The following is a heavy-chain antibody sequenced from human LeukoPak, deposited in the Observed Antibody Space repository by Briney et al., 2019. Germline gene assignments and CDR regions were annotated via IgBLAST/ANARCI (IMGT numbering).Heavy chain of an antibody. V-gene: IGHV3-21*01. J-gene: IGHJ4*02. CDR1: GFTFSSSS. Sequence: GGSLRLSCEASGFTFSSSSMNWVRQAPGKGLEWVSSIGSGDSYIYYADSMKGRFTISRDNAKNSLYLQMNSLRAEDTAVYYCARDSGIRGTFDYWGQGTLVTVSS. D-gene: IGHD1-14*01. CDR2: IGSGDSYI. CDR3: ARDSGIRGTFDY.